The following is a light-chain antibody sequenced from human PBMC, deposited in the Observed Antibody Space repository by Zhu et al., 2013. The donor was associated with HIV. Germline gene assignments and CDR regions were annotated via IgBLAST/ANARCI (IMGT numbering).Light chain of an antibody. J-gene: IGKJ4*01. CDR3: QQSHSPPLT. V-gene: IGKV1-12*01. CDR2: GAS. Sequence: DIQMTQSPSSVSASVGDRVSFTCRASQHISSRLAWYQQKPGRAPKLLIYGASTLHSGVPFRFSGSGYATDFSLTITDLRPEDFATYFCQQSHSPPLTFGGGTKVDIK. CDR1: QHISSR.